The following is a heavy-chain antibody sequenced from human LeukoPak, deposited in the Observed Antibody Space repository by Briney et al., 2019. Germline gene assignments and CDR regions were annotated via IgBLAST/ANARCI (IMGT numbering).Heavy chain of an antibody. J-gene: IGHJ4*02. CDR2: IRSTGAGGNT. CDR1: GFTFSNYD. D-gene: IGHD6-19*01. V-gene: IGHV3-23*01. CDR3: ARDVWTGVAVSDY. Sequence: PGGSLRLSCAASGFTFSNYDMIWVRQAPGKGLEWVSSIRSTGAGGNTYSADSVRGRFTISRDNAKTSVYLQLNSLRADDTAVYYCARDVWTGVAVSDYWGQGTLVTVSS.